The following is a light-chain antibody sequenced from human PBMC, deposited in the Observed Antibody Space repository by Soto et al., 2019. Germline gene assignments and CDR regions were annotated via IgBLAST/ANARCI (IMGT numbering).Light chain of an antibody. V-gene: IGLV2-8*02. J-gene: IGLJ3*02. CDR2: EVN. CDR1: SSDVGGYNY. CDR3: SSYAGSNKV. Sequence: QSALTQPPSASRSPGQSVTISCTGTSSDVGGYNYVSWYQQHPGKATKLIIYEVNKRPSGVPDRFSGSKSGNTASLTVSGLQAEDEADYYCSSYAGSNKVFGGGTKLTVL.